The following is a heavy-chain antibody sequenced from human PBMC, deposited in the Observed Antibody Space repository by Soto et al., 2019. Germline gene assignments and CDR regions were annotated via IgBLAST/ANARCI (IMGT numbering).Heavy chain of an antibody. CDR3: AKVRPRGPPNDSNGYYYLPAGWFDP. D-gene: IGHD3-22*01. V-gene: IGHV3-23*01. Sequence: EVQLLESGGGLVQPGGSLRLSCAASGFTFSSYAMSWVRQAPGKGLEWVSAISGSGGSTYYADSVNGRFTISRDNSKNSLYLQMISLRLEDTAVYYCAKVRPRGPPNDSNGYYYLPAGWFDPWGQGTLVTVSS. CDR2: ISGSGGST. CDR1: GFTFSSYA. J-gene: IGHJ5*02.